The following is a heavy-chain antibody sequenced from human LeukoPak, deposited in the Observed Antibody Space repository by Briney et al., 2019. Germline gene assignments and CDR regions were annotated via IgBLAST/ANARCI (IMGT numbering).Heavy chain of an antibody. J-gene: IGHJ5*02. CDR1: GFTFTTYT. V-gene: IGHV3-23*01. Sequence: GGSLRLSCAASGFTFTTYTMNWVRQAPGKGLEWVSSISSSSGGSTYYADSVKGRFTISRDNSKNTLYLQMNSLRAEDTAVYYCAKDRVVMRYCSGGSCFDWFDPWGQGTLVTVSS. D-gene: IGHD2-15*01. CDR2: ISSSSGGST. CDR3: AKDRVVMRYCSGGSCFDWFDP.